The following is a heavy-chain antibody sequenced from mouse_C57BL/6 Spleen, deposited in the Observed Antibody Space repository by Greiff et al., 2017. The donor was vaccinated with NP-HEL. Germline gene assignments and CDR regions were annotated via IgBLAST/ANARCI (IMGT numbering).Heavy chain of an antibody. Sequence: QVQLQQPGAELVKPGASVKMSCKASGYTFTSYWITWVRQSPRQGLEWIGFICPCSCSTNYDDKFKGQATLTVDTSSSTAYMQISSLTSEDSAVYYCARASFYGTPFAYWGQGTLVTVSA. J-gene: IGHJ3*01. D-gene: IGHD1-1*01. CDR3: ARASFYGTPFAY. CDR2: ICPCSCST. CDR1: GYTFTSYW. V-gene: IGHV1-55*01.